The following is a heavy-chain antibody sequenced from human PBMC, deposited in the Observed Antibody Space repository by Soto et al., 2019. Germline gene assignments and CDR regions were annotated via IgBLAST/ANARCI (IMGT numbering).Heavy chain of an antibody. D-gene: IGHD3-22*01. Sequence: PSETLSLTCTVSGASISSYHWSWIRQAPGKGLEWIGYIYYSGSTSYNPSLKSRVTISVDTSKNQFSLKLSSVTAADTAVYYCAVAPYDSSGYYYFDYWGQGTLVTVSS. V-gene: IGHV4-59*01. CDR3: AVAPYDSSGYYYFDY. CDR2: IYYSGST. J-gene: IGHJ4*02. CDR1: GASISSYH.